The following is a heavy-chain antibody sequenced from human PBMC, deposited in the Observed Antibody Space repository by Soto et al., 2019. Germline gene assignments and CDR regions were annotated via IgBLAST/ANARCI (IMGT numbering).Heavy chain of an antibody. CDR1: GGSISSSSYY. J-gene: IGHJ4*02. CDR2: IYYSGST. CDR3: ARTGGITIFGVVIHYFDY. Sequence: QLQLQESGPGLVKPSETLSLTCTVSGGSISSSSYYWGWIRQPPGKGLEWIGSIYYSGSTYYNPSLKSRVTISVDTSKNQFSLKLSSVTAADTAVYYCARTGGITIFGVVIHYFDYWGQGTLVTVSS. V-gene: IGHV4-39*01. D-gene: IGHD3-3*01.